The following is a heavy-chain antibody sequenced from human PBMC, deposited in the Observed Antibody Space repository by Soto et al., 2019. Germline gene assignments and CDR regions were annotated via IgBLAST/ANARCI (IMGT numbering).Heavy chain of an antibody. J-gene: IGHJ6*02. CDR2: INPNSGGT. CDR1: GYTFTGYY. D-gene: IGHD3-10*01. CDR3: ATMVRGVIEYGMDV. Sequence: ASVKVSCKSSGYTFTGYYMHCVRQAPGQGLEWMGWINPNSGGTNYAQKFQGWVTMTRDTSISTAYMELSRLRSDDTAVYYCATMVRGVIEYGMDVWGQGTTVTVSS. V-gene: IGHV1-2*04.